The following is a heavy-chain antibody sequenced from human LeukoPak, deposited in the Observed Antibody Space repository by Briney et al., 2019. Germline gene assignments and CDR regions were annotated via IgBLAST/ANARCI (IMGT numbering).Heavy chain of an antibody. V-gene: IGHV5-10-1*01. CDR3: ARHLARKYDILTGYHDAFDI. J-gene: IGHJ3*02. CDR1: GYSFTSYW. Sequence: GESLKISCKGSGYSFTSYWISWVRQMPGKGLEWMGRIDPSDSYTNYSPSFQGHVTISADKSISTAYLQWSSLKASDTAMYYCARHLARKYDILTGYHDAFDIWGQGTMVTVSS. CDR2: IDPSDSYT. D-gene: IGHD3-9*01.